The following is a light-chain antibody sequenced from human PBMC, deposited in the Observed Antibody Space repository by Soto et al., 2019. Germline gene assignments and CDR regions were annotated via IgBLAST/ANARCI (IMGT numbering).Light chain of an antibody. CDR2: GAS. J-gene: IGKJ1*01. CDR3: QQYANWPKT. Sequence: IVFTQSPGTLSFSPWQRSTLSASASQSFNSIYLAWYQQKPGQAPRLLIYGASSRATGIPDRFSGSGSGTEFTLTISSLQSEDSAVYFCQQYANWPKTFGQGTKVDIK. V-gene: IGKV3-20*01. CDR1: QSFNSIY.